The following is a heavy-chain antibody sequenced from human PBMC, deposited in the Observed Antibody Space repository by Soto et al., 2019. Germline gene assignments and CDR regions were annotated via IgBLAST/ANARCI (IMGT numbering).Heavy chain of an antibody. J-gene: IGHJ5*02. Sequence: SETLSLTCTVSGGSISSGGYYWSWIRQHPGKGLEWIGYIYYSGSTHYNPSLKSRVTISVDTSKNQFSLKLSSVTAADTAVYYCARGRGYSYGLDPWGQGTLVTVSS. CDR1: GGSISSGGYY. CDR2: IYYSGST. V-gene: IGHV4-30-4*08. CDR3: ARGRGYSYGLDP. D-gene: IGHD5-18*01.